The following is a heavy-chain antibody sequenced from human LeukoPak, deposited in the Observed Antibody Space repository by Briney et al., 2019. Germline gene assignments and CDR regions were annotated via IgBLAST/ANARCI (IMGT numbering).Heavy chain of an antibody. J-gene: IGHJ4*02. V-gene: IGHV3-30*04. CDR3: VRIGLGYSYGSGFDY. D-gene: IGHD5-18*01. Sequence: GGSLRLSCAASRFTFSGYTMYWVRQAPGKGLEWVAVISHDGNTKYYADSVKGRFTISRDNSKNTLFLQVNSLRPEDTAVYYCVRIGLGYSYGSGFDYWGQGTLVTVSS. CDR1: RFTFSGYT. CDR2: ISHDGNTK.